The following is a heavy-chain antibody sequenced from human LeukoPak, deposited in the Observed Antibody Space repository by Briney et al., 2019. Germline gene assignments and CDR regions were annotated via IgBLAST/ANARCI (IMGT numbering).Heavy chain of an antibody. Sequence: GASVKVSCKASGYTFTSYYIHWVRLAPGQGLEWMGIINPSGGGTKYAQKFQGRVTMTRDTSTSTGYVELSSLRSEDTAVYYCARDGYLFDYWGQGTLVAISS. D-gene: IGHD5-12*01. V-gene: IGHV1-46*01. CDR1: GYTFTSYY. CDR2: INPSGGGT. CDR3: ARDGYLFDY. J-gene: IGHJ4*02.